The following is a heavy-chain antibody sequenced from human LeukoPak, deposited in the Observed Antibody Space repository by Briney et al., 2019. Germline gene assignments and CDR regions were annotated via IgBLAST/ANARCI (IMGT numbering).Heavy chain of an antibody. CDR2: IWYDGSNK. V-gene: IGHV3-33*06. CDR1: GFTFSSYG. D-gene: IGHD2-8*01. CDR3: AKGGYCTNGVCSARHDAFDI. J-gene: IGHJ3*02. Sequence: PGGSLRLSCAASGFTFSSYGMHWVRQAPGKGLEWVAVIWYDGSNKCYADSVKGRFTISRDNSKNTLYLQMNSLRAEDTAVYYCAKGGYCTNGVCSARHDAFDIWGQGTMVTVSS.